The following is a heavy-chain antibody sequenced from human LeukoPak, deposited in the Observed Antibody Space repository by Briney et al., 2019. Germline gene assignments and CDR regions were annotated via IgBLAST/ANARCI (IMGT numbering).Heavy chain of an antibody. CDR1: GYTFTNYG. Sequence: ASVKVSCKASGYTFTNYGISWVRQAPGQGLEWMGWISIYNGNTDYAQKLRGRVTMTTDTSTSTAYMELRGLRSDDTAVYYCARITYDFWSGYYMPDDPWGQGTLVTVSS. CDR2: ISIYNGNT. D-gene: IGHD3-3*01. J-gene: IGHJ5*02. V-gene: IGHV1-18*01. CDR3: ARITYDFWSGYYMPDDP.